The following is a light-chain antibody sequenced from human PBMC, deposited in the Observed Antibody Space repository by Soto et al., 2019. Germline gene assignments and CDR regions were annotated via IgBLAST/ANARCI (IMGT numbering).Light chain of an antibody. V-gene: IGKV4-1*01. CDR2: WAS. CDR3: QQYDSTPLT. J-gene: IGKJ1*01. CDR1: QSVLYSSNNKNY. Sequence: DIVMTQSPDSLAVSLGERATINCKSSQSVLYSSNNKNYLAWYQQKPGQPPKLLIYWASTRESGVPDRFSGSGSGTDVTLTISSLQAEDVAVYYCQQYDSTPLTFGQGTKVEIK.